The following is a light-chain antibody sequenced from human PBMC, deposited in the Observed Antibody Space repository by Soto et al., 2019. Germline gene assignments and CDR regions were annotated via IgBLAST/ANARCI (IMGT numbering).Light chain of an antibody. J-gene: IGKJ2*01. CDR1: QSVSSN. V-gene: IGKV3-15*01. CDR3: QQYNNWPPT. Sequence: EIVMTQSPATLSVSPGERATLSCRASQSVSSNLAWYQQKPGQAPRLLIYGASTRAAGIPGRFSGSGSGTEFTLTISILQSEYVAVYYRQQYNNWPPTFGQGTKLEIK. CDR2: GAS.